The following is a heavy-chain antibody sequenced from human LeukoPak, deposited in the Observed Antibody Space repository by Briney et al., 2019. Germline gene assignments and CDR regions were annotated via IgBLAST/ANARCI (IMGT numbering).Heavy chain of an antibody. D-gene: IGHD2-21*02. V-gene: IGHV3-7*01. Sequence: PGGSLRLSCAASGFIFTNYFMSWVRQAPGKGLEWVASIKHDGSEKYYVDSVRGRFTISRDNAKNSLYLQMNSLRAEDTAVYYCARAACGGDCYSPDYWGQGTLVTVSS. CDR3: ARAACGGDCYSPDY. CDR2: IKHDGSEK. J-gene: IGHJ4*02. CDR1: GFIFTNYF.